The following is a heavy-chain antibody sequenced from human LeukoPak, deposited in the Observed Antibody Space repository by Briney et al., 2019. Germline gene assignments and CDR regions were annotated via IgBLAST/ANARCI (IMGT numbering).Heavy chain of an antibody. J-gene: IGHJ3*02. V-gene: IGHV3-7*01. CDR2: IKQDGSEK. D-gene: IGHD3-10*01. CDR3: ARDPWVGEYGAFDI. CDR1: GFSFSTSA. Sequence: GGSPRLSCAGSGFSFSTSAMTWVRQAPGKGLEWVANIKQDGSEKNYLDSVKGRFTISRDNAKNSLYLQMSSLRAEDTALYYCARDPWVGEYGAFDIWGQGTMVTVSS.